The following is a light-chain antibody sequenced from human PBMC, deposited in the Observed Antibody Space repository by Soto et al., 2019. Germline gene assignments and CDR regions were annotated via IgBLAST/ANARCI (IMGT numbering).Light chain of an antibody. CDR3: QQYESYSWT. V-gene: IGKV1-5*03. CDR1: QSITDS. CDR2: KAA. Sequence: DIQMTQSPSTLSVSVGDRVTITCRASQSITDSLAWYQQKPGKAPKLLIYKAATLERGVPSRFSGSGSGTEFTLAISSLQPDDFATYYCQQYESYSWTFGQGTKVEVK. J-gene: IGKJ1*01.